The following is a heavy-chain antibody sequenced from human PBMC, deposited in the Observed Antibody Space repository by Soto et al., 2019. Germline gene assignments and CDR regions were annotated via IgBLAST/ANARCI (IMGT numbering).Heavy chain of an antibody. CDR2: VYYTGTT. V-gene: IGHV4-59*01. D-gene: IGHD6-13*01. Sequence: PSETLSLTCTVSGDSIKSSYWSWVRQPPGRGLEWIGYVYYTGTTNSTPSLKSRVTISADTSKNLFSLKVVSVTPADTAVYFCARDMSGGSSWYEFDSWGPGTLVTVSS. CDR1: GDSIKSSY. J-gene: IGHJ4*02. CDR3: ARDMSGGSSWYEFDS.